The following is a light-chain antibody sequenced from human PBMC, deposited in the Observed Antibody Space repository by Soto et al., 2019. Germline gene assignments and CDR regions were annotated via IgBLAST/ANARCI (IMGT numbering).Light chain of an antibody. V-gene: IGKV3-15*01. CDR1: QSLSSN. CDR2: ATS. CDR3: QQYNHWPRMLS. J-gene: IGKJ4*01. Sequence: EIVLTQFPDTLYVSPGERATLSCRASQSLSSNVAWYQQRPGQAPRLLIYATSSRASDVPARFSGSGSGTELTLTIASLQSEDFAIYYCQQYNHWPRMLSFGGGTKVDIK.